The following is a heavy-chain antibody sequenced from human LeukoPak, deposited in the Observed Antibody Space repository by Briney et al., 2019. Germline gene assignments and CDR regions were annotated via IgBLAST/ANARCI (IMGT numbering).Heavy chain of an antibody. V-gene: IGHV3-30*02. CDR3: ARDLDYYDSSGQIDY. Sequence: GGSLRLSCAASGFTFSSYSMNWVRQAPGKGLEWVAFIRYDGSNKYYADSVKGRFTISRDNSKNSLYLQMNSLRAEDTAVYYCARDLDYYDSSGQIDYWGQGTLVAVSS. D-gene: IGHD3-22*01. CDR1: GFTFSSYS. J-gene: IGHJ4*02. CDR2: IRYDGSNK.